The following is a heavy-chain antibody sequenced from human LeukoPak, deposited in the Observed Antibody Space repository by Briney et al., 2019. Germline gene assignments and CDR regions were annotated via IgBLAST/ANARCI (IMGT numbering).Heavy chain of an antibody. CDR1: GGTFSSYA. V-gene: IGHV1-69*05. J-gene: IGHJ5*02. CDR2: IIPIFGTA. Sequence: GSSVKVSCKASGGTFSSYAISWVRQAPGQGLEWMGGIIPIFGTANYAQKFQGRVTMTRNTSISTAYMELTGLRSEDTAMYFCARKGLLGSGKPWFDPWGQGTLVTVSS. CDR3: ARKGLLGSGKPWFDP. D-gene: IGHD2-15*01.